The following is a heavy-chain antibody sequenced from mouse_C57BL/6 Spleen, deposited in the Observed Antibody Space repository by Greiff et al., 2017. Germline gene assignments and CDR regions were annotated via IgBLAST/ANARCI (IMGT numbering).Heavy chain of an antibody. Sequence: EVKLMESGGGLVKPGGSLKLSCAASGFTFSSYAMSWVRQTPEKRLEWVATISDGGSYTYYPDNVKGRFTISRDNAKNNLYLQMSHLKSEDTAMYYCARSPWGRDAWFAYWGQGTLVTVSA. V-gene: IGHV5-4*03. J-gene: IGHJ3*01. CDR1: GFTFSSYA. CDR2: ISDGGSYT. D-gene: IGHD3-3*01. CDR3: ARSPWGRDAWFAY.